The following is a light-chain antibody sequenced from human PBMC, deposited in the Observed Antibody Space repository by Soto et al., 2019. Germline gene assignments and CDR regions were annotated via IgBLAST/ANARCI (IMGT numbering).Light chain of an antibody. J-gene: IGKJ1*01. V-gene: IGKV3-20*01. CDR3: QQYGSSRT. CDR1: QSFSSNY. Sequence: EIVLTQSPGTLSLSPGERATLSCRASQSFSSNYLAWYQQKPGQAPRLLIYVTSSRATGIPDRFSGSASGTYFTLTISRLEPEYFAVYYCQQYGSSRTFGQGTKVEIK. CDR2: VTS.